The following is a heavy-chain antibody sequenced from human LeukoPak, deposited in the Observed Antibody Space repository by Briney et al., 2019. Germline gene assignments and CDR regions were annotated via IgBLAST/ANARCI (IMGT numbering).Heavy chain of an antibody. CDR2: INPKTGDT. CDR1: GYIFTDYY. CDR3: ARRLIGPAIVVVPAATSE. J-gene: IGHJ4*02. D-gene: IGHD2-2*01. Sequence: ASVNVSCKTSGYIFTDYYIHWVRQAPGQGLEWMGWINPKTGDTNSAQKFQRWVTMTRDTAISTTYMELNRLTLDDTAVYYCARRLIGPAIVVVPAATSEWGQGTLVTVSS. V-gene: IGHV1-2*04.